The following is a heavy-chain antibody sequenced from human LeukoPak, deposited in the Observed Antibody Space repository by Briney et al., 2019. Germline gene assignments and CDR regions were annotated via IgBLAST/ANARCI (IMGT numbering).Heavy chain of an antibody. J-gene: IGHJ1*01. D-gene: IGHD3-3*01. CDR3: LLIILGGSSQH. CDR2: IKSDGQIT. Sequence: GGSLRLSCAASGFTFNNYWMHWVRQAPGKGLVWVSRIKSDGQITTYADSVKGRFTTSRDNAKNTFYLQMNSLRVEDAAVNYCLLIILGGSSQHWGQGTLVSVSS. V-gene: IGHV3-74*01. CDR1: GFTFNNYW.